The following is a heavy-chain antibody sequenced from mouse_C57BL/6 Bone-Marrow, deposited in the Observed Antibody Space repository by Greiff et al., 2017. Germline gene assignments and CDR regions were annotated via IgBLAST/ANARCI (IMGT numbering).Heavy chain of an antibody. D-gene: IGHD2-3*01. J-gene: IGHJ4*01. Sequence: EVKVVETGEGLVPPGGSRGLSCEGSGFTFSGFWMSWVRQTPGKTLEWIGDINSDGSAINYAPSIKDRFTIFRDNDKSTLYLQMSNVRSEDTATYFCMSYDGFYYYAMDYWGQGTSVTVSS. V-gene: IGHV11-1*01. CDR1: GFTFSGFW. CDR2: INSDGSAI. CDR3: MSYDGFYYYAMDY.